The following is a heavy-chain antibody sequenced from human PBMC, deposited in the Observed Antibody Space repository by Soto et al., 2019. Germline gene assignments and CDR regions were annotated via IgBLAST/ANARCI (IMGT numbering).Heavy chain of an antibody. CDR2: ISYEGSNK. Sequence: GGSRRLSCAASGLTFSSYGMQWGRQAPSKVREWVAIISYEGSNKYYTDTVKSKITNSRDNSKNTFYLQMNSLRAEDTAVYYCAKDHPYGDYGVDGMDVWGQGT. D-gene: IGHD4-17*01. CDR1: GLTFSSYG. J-gene: IGHJ6*02. V-gene: IGHV3-30*18. CDR3: AKDHPYGDYGVDGMDV.